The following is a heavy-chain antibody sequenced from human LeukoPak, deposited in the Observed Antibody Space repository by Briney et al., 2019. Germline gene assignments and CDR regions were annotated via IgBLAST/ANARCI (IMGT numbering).Heavy chain of an antibody. D-gene: IGHD6-19*01. CDR2: ISWNSGSI. CDR3: AKDTFRGWYGAIDY. J-gene: IGHJ4*02. CDR1: GFTFDDYA. V-gene: IGHV3-9*01. Sequence: TGGSLGLSCAASGFTFDDYAMHWVRQAPGKGLEWVSGISWNSGSIGYADSVKGRFTISRDNAKNSLYLQMNSLRAEDTALYYCAKDTFRGWYGAIDYWGQGTLVTVSS.